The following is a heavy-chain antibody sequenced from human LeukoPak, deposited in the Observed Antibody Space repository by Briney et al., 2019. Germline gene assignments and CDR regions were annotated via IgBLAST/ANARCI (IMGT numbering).Heavy chain of an antibody. V-gene: IGHV4-61*02. CDR1: GGSISSGSYF. D-gene: IGHD3-22*01. CDR2: IHTSGTT. CDR3: ARGGGYDAFDI. Sequence: PSQTLSLTCSVSGGSISSGSYFWSCIRQTAGKGLEWIGRIHTSGTTNYNPSLKSRVTISLDRSKNQFSLNLSSVTASDTAVYYCARGGGYDAFDIWGQGTMVTVSS. J-gene: IGHJ3*02.